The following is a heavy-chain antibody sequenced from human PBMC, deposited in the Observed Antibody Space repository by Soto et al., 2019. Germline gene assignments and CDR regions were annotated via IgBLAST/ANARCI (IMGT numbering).Heavy chain of an antibody. CDR2: ISAYNGNK. V-gene: IGHV1-18*01. D-gene: IGHD6-13*01. CDR1: GYSFTSYG. CDR3: ARDLGQQLVDY. J-gene: IGHJ4*02. Sequence: QVQLVQSGAEVKKPGASVKVSCKASGYSFTSYGISWVRQAPGQGLEWMGWISAYNGNKKYAQKLQGRATMTTDTPTSTDYRERRSLRSDDTAVYSCARDLGQQLVDYWGQGTLVTVSS.